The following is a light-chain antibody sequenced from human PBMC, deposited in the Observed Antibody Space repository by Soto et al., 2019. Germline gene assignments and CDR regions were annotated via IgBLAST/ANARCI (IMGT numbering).Light chain of an antibody. CDR2: NNN. V-gene: IGLV1-44*01. CDR3: AAWDDSLNGHV. Sequence: QSVLTQPPSVSAAPGQKVTISCSGSSSNIGNNYVSWFQQLPGTAPKVLIYNNNQRPSGVPDRFSGSKSGTSASLAISGLQSEDEADYYCAAWDDSLNGHVFGTGTKLTVL. CDR1: SSNIGNNY. J-gene: IGLJ1*01.